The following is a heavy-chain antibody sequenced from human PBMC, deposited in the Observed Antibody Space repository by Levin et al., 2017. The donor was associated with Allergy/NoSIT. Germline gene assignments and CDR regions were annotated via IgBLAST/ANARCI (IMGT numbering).Heavy chain of an antibody. CDR3: VRDENPPFDVFSPGDY. CDR2: ISYDGNNK. CDR1: GFTFRSHA. V-gene: IGHV3-30-3*01. J-gene: IGHJ4*02. Sequence: GGSLRLSCAASGFTFRSHAMNWVRQAPGKGLEWVAVISYDGNNKYYPDSVKGRFTISRDNSMNTLYLQMNSLRAEDTAVYYCVRDENPPFDVFSPGDYWGQGTLVTVSS. D-gene: IGHD2/OR15-2a*01.